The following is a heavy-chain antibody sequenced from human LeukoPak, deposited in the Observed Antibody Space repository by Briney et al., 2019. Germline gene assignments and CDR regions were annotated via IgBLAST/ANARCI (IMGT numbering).Heavy chain of an antibody. CDR2: IIPIFGTA. CDR3: ARGLTTIAGGRFDP. CDR1: GGTFSSYA. D-gene: IGHD4-17*01. J-gene: IGHJ5*02. V-gene: IGHV1-69*05. Sequence: ASVKVSCKASGGTFSSYAISWVRQAPGQGLEWMGGIIPIFGTANYAQKFQGGVTITTDESTSTAYMELSSLRSEDTAVYYCARGLTTIAGGRFDPWGQGTLVTVSS.